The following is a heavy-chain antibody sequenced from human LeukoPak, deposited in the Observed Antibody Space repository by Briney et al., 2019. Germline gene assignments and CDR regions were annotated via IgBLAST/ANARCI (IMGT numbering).Heavy chain of an antibody. CDR3: AREGGYCSGTTCYYAFAI. V-gene: IGHV3-21*01. CDR2: ITSTSDYT. D-gene: IGHD2-2*01. CDR1: GFTFSSYS. Sequence: KPGGSLRLSCAASGFTFSSYSMYWVRQAPGEGLEWVSSITSTSDYTYYADSVKGRFTVSRDNAKNSLYLQMNSLRVEDTAVYYCAREGGYCSGTTCYYAFAIWGRGTMVTVSS. J-gene: IGHJ3*02.